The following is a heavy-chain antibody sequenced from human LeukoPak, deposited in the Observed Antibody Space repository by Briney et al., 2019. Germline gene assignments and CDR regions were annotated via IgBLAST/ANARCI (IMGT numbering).Heavy chain of an antibody. D-gene: IGHD3-10*01. CDR1: GDTASSTNAG. V-gene: IGHV6-1*01. Sequence: SQTLSLSSALPGDTASSTNAGWGCARHQPSGCLGWQGCTFYRSVWHYDYAVSGQSRITIHPDTSKNQFSLQLSSVTPEDTAVYYCAREGTLIRGQMNHLDYWGQGTLVTVSS. CDR3: AREGTLIRGQMNHLDY. CDR2: TFYRSVWHY. J-gene: IGHJ4*02.